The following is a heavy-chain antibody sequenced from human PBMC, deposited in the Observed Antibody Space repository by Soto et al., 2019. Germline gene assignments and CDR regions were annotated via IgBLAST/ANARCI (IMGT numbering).Heavy chain of an antibody. V-gene: IGHV4-31*03. Sequence: SETVSLTCTVSGGSISRGGYYWSWILHHPGKGLEWIGYIYYSGSTYYKPSLKSRVTISVDTSKNQFSLKLSSVTAADTAVYYCARSVFPWSRGTLVNVTS. CDR3: ARSVFP. CDR1: GGSISRGGYY. CDR2: IYYSGST. J-gene: IGHJ5*02.